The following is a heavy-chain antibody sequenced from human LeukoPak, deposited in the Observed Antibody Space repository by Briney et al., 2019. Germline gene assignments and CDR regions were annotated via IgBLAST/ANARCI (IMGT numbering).Heavy chain of an antibody. D-gene: IGHD7-27*01. CDR3: AKDQGNWGSFDY. J-gene: IGHJ4*02. V-gene: IGHV3-30*02. CDR1: GFTFSSYG. Sequence: GGSLRLSCAASGFTFSSYGMHWVRQAPGKGLEWAAFIRYDGSNKYYADSVKGRFTISRDNSKNTLYLQMNSLRAEDTAVYYCAKDQGNWGSFDYWGQGTLVTVSS. CDR2: IRYDGSNK.